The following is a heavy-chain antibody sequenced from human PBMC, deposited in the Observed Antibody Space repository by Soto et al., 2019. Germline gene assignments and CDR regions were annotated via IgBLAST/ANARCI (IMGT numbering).Heavy chain of an antibody. Sequence: QVQLQESGPGLVKPSETLSLTCTVSGGSISSYYWSWIRQPPGKGLEWIGYIYYSGSTNYNPSLKRGVTSSVDTSKNQFSLKLSSVTVADTAVYYCARRYSSSFDFWGQGTLVTVSS. J-gene: IGHJ4*02. CDR1: GGSISSYY. D-gene: IGHD6-13*01. V-gene: IGHV4-59*08. CDR2: IYYSGST. CDR3: ARRYSSSFDF.